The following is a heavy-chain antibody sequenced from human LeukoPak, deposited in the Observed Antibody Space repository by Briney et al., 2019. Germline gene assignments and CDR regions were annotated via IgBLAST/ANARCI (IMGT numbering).Heavy chain of an antibody. CDR1: GGTFSSYA. Sequence: EASVKVSCKASGGTFSSYAISWVRQAPGQGLEWMGGIIPIFGTANYAQKFQGRVTITADESTSTAYMELSSLRSEDTAVYYCARDRGGGFDPWGQGTLVTVSS. CDR3: ARDRGGGFDP. D-gene: IGHD3-10*01. CDR2: IIPIFGTA. J-gene: IGHJ5*02. V-gene: IGHV1-69*13.